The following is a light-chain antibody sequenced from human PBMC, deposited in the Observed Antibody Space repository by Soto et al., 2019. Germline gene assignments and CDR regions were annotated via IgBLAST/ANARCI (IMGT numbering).Light chain of an antibody. CDR2: DAS. CDR3: QQYNSYSPIT. Sequence: DIQITQSPSTLSASVGDRVTITCRASQSISSWLAWYQQKPGKAPKLLIYDASSLESGVPLRFSSGGSGTEYTLTISSLQPDDFSAYYCQQYNSYSPITFGQGTRLEIK. CDR1: QSISSW. V-gene: IGKV1-5*01. J-gene: IGKJ5*01.